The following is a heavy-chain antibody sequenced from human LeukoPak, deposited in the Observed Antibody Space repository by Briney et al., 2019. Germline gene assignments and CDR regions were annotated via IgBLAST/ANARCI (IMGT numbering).Heavy chain of an antibody. J-gene: IGHJ4*02. CDR3: AKDSSSWYGIGLDY. Sequence: GGSLRLSCAASGFTFRTYGIHWVRQAPGKGLEWVAAISYDGSNEYYGDSVKGRFTISRDNAKNSLYLQMNSLRAEDMALYYCAKDSSSWYGIGLDYWGQGTLVTVSS. V-gene: IGHV3-30*18. CDR1: GFTFRTYG. D-gene: IGHD6-13*01. CDR2: ISYDGSNE.